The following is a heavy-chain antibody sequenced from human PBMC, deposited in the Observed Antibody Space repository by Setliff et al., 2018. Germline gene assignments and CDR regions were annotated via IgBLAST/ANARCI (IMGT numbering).Heavy chain of an antibody. Sequence: SETLSLTCTVSGGSISSSSYYWGWIRQPPGKGLERIGSIYYSGSTYYNPSLKSRVTISVDTSKNQFPLKLSSVTAADTAVYYCARQGGRRTGLAMAIRYYYYYMDIWGKGTTVTVSS. J-gene: IGHJ6*03. V-gene: IGHV4-39*01. CDR3: ARQGGRRTGLAMAIRYYYYYMDI. CDR1: GGSISSSSYY. CDR2: IYYSGST. D-gene: IGHD5-18*01.